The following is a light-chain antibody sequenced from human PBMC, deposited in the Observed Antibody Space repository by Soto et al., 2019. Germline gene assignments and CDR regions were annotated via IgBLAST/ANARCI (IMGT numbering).Light chain of an antibody. Sequence: QSVLTQTPSASGTPGQRVTISCSGGNSKVGRNYVYWYQQLPGAAPKLLMYSHNIRPSGVPDRFSASTSGTSASLVISGLRSEDDADYHCATWDDDVSGVVFGGGTKVTVL. J-gene: IGLJ2*01. CDR2: SHN. V-gene: IGLV1-47*02. CDR1: NSKVGRNY. CDR3: ATWDDDVSGVV.